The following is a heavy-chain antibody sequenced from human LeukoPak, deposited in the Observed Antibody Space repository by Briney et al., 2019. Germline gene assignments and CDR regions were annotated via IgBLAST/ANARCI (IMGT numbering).Heavy chain of an antibody. CDR1: GFTFRSYP. D-gene: IGHD6-13*01. CDR2: ISYDGSNK. Sequence: GGSLRLSCAASGFTFRSYPMHWVRQAPGKGLEWVAVISYDGSNKYYADSVKGRFTISRDNSKNTLYLQMNSLRAEDTAVYYCAKSLLWQQLVSLWGQGTLVTVSS. CDR3: AKSLLWQQLVSL. J-gene: IGHJ4*02. V-gene: IGHV3-30-3*02.